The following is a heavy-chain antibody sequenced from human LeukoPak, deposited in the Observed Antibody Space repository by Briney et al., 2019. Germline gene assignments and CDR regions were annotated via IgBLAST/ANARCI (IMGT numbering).Heavy chain of an antibody. CDR3: TRVIVAVPGYFDYFDF. V-gene: IGHV3-7*01. CDR2: INEDGSNK. J-gene: IGHJ4*02. Sequence: GGSLRLSCTASGFSFSNHYMRWIRQAPGKGLDWVANINEDGSNKWHLGSVKGRFTVSRDNARNSLYLQMNSLRVEDTAVYYCTRVIVAVPGYFDYFDFWGQGVLVTVSS. D-gene: IGHD6-19*01. CDR1: GFSFSNHY.